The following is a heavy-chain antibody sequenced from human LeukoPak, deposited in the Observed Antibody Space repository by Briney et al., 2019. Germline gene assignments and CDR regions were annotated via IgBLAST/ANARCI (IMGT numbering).Heavy chain of an antibody. D-gene: IGHD6-19*01. CDR1: GYTFTDYY. CDR2: INPNSGGT. V-gene: IGHV1-2*04. J-gene: IGHJ4*02. Sequence: ASVKVSCKASGYTFTDYYMHWVRQAPGQGLEWMGWINPNSGGTNYAQKFQGWVTMTRDTSISTAYMELSRLRSDDTAVYYCARAQPGYSSGLNLDYWGQGTLVTVSS. CDR3: ARAQPGYSSGLNLDY.